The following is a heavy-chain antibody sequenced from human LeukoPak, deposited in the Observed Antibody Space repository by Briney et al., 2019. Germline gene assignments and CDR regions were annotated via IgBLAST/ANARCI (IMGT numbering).Heavy chain of an antibody. V-gene: IGHV4-59*08. D-gene: IGHD3-22*01. CDR2: IYYSGST. Sequence: PSETLSLTCTVSDGSIRSYYWSWIRQPPGKGLEWIGYIYYSGSTNYNPSVKSRVTISVDTSKNQFSLKLSSVTAADTAVYYCARRLGVMNPFDYWGQGTLVTVSS. CDR1: DGSIRSYY. CDR3: ARRLGVMNPFDY. J-gene: IGHJ4*02.